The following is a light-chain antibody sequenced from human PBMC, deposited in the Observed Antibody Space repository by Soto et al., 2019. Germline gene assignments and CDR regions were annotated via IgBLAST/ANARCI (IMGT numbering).Light chain of an antibody. J-gene: IGKJ1*01. CDR1: QSVSRTY. CDR2: ATS. Sequence: VLAKSPGTLSLSPGERATLSCRASQSVSRTYLAWYQQKPVQAPRLLIYATSSRATGIPDRFSGSGSGTEFTLTISSLQPDDFATYYCQQYNSYATWTFGQGTKVDIK. V-gene: IGKV3-20*01. CDR3: QQYNSYATWT.